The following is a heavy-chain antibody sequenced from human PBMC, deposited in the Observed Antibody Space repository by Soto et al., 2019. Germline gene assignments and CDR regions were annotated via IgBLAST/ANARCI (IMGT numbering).Heavy chain of an antibody. D-gene: IGHD6-19*01. CDR1: GDSVSSNSSA. CDR2: TYYRSKWYN. Sequence: SQTLSLTCAISGDSVSSNSSAWNCISQSPSRGLEWLGRTYYRSKWYNDYAVSVKSRITINPDTSKNQFSLQLNSVTPEDTAVYYCARTRIAVAGTFGYWGQGTLVTVSS. J-gene: IGHJ4*02. CDR3: ARTRIAVAGTFGY. V-gene: IGHV6-1*01.